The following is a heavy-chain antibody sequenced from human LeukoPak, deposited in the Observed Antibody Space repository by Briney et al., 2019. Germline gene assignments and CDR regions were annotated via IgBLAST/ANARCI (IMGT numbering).Heavy chain of an antibody. V-gene: IGHV1-46*01. CDR1: GYTFINYY. CDR3: ATEVVPAATYYYYGMDV. D-gene: IGHD2-2*01. Sequence: ASVKVSCKASGYTFINYYIHWVRQAPGQGLEWMGIINPSGGSTSYAQKFQGRVTMTRDTSTSTVYMELGSLRSEDTAVYYCATEVVPAATYYYYGMDVWGQGTTVTVSS. CDR2: INPSGGST. J-gene: IGHJ6*02.